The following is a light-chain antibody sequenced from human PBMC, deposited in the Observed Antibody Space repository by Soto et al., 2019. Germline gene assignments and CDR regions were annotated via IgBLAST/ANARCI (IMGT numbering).Light chain of an antibody. CDR2: GVT. CDR1: SSDVGFYNY. V-gene: IGLV2-14*01. Sequence: QSALTQPASVSGSPGQSITISCTGTSSDVGFYNYVSWYQQHPGKAPILILYGVTNRPSGVSNRFSGSKSGNTASLTISGLQAEDEADYYCSSFASNSDLVFGSGTKLTVL. J-gene: IGLJ1*01. CDR3: SSFASNSDLV.